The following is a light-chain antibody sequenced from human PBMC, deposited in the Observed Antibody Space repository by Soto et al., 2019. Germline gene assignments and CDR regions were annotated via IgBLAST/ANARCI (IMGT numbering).Light chain of an antibody. V-gene: IGKV1-39*01. J-gene: IGKJ1*01. CDR1: QNIGNF. Sequence: DIQMTQSPSSLSASVGDRDTITCRASQNIGNFLSWFQQRPGEAPRPLIYAASSLQSGVPSRFIGRGSGTDFTLTISGLQPEDFATYYCHQSYTAPWTFGPGTRVDIK. CDR3: HQSYTAPWT. CDR2: AAS.